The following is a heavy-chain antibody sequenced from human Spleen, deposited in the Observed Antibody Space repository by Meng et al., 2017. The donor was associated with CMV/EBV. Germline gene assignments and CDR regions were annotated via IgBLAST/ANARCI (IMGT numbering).Heavy chain of an antibody. CDR3: ARPLREVPPYAFDI. V-gene: IGHV5-51*01. J-gene: IGHJ3*02. Sequence: GGSLRLSCKGSGYIITNYWIGWVRQMPGKGLEWMGIIYPGDPDARYRPSFEGQVTISADKSINTAYLQWSSLKASDTAMYYCARPLREVPPYAFDIWGQGTMVTVSS. CDR2: IYPGDPDA. CDR1: GYIITNYW. D-gene: IGHD3-16*01.